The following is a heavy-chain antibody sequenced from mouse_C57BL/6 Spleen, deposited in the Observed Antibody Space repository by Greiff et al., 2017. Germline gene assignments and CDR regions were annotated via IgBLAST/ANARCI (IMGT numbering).Heavy chain of an antibody. CDR2: ISYDGSN. Sequence: EVQLQQSGPGLVKPSQSLSLTCSVTGYSITSGYYWNWIRQFPGNKLEWMGYISYDGSNNYNPSLKNRISITRDTSKNQFFLKLNSVTTEDTATYYCARATVVAGNYWYFDVWGTGTTVTVSS. CDR1: GYSITSGYY. V-gene: IGHV3-6*01. J-gene: IGHJ1*03. D-gene: IGHD1-1*01. CDR3: ARATVVAGNYWYFDV.